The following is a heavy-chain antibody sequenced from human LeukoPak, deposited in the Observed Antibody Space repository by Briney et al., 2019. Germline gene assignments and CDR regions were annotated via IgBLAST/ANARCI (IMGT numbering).Heavy chain of an antibody. J-gene: IGHJ4*02. CDR3: VKADSGYDLLFDY. CDR1: GFTFSSYA. CDR2: ISGSGGST. Sequence: GRSLRLSCAASGFTFSSYAMNWVRQAPGKGLEWVSGISGSGGSTYYADSVKGRFTISRDNSKNTLYLQMNILRAEDTAVYYCVKADSGYDLLFDYWGQGTLVTVSS. D-gene: IGHD5-12*01. V-gene: IGHV3-23*01.